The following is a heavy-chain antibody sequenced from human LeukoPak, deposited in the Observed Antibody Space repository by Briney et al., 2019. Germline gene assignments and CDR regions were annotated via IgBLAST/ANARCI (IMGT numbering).Heavy chain of an antibody. D-gene: IGHD3-3*01. V-gene: IGHV3-7*01. CDR3: AGDKGDFWSGYYLYDY. Sequence: GGCLSPSCPASALTFGSKWMSWVRQAPGEGLEWVANIKQDGSEKYYVDSVKGRLTISRDNAKKSLYLQMTSLRAEDTAVYCCAGDKGDFWSGYYLYDYWGQGTLVTVSS. CDR2: IKQDGSEK. J-gene: IGHJ4*02. CDR1: ALTFGSKW.